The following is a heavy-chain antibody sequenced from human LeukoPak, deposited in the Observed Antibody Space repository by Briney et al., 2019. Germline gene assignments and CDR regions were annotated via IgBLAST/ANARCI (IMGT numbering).Heavy chain of an antibody. CDR1: GYTFTSYG. V-gene: IGHV1-18*01. Sequence: GASVKVSCKASGYTFTSYGISWVRQAPGQGLEWMGWISAYNGNTNYAQKLQGRVTMTTDTSTSTAYMELRSLRSDDAAVYYCARERYSGSXEGFDYWGQGTLVTVSS. D-gene: IGHD1-26*01. J-gene: IGHJ4*02. CDR2: ISAYNGNT. CDR3: ARERYSGSXEGFDY.